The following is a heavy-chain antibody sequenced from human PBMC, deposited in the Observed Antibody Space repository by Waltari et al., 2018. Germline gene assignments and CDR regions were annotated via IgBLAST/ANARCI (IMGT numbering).Heavy chain of an antibody. CDR2: IYYRGST. Sequence: QVQLQESGPGLVKPSRTLSLTCTVSGGSTSSGGYYWSWVRRPPGRGRAGIGYIYYRGSTYYTPSLKSRVTISVDTSKNQFSLKLSSVTAADTAVYYCARAERGDVDIVATSRGRGAFDIWGQGTMVTVSS. CDR3: ARAERGDVDIVATSRGRGAFDI. J-gene: IGHJ3*02. D-gene: IGHD5-12*01. CDR1: GGSTSSGGYY. V-gene: IGHV4-31*03.